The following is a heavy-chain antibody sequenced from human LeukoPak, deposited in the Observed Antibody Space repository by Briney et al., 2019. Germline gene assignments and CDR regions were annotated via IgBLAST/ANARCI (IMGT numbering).Heavy chain of an antibody. CDR1: GGSISSYY. V-gene: IGHV4-4*07. J-gene: IGHJ6*03. D-gene: IGHD2-8*01. CDR3: ARDLEMVRPPDYYYYYMDV. CDR2: IYTSGST. Sequence: SETLSLTCTVSGGSISSYYWSWIRQPAGKGLEWIGRIYTSGSTNYNPSLKSRVTMSVDTSKNQFSLKLSSVTAADTAVYYCARDLEMVRPPDYYYYYMDVWGKGTTVTISS.